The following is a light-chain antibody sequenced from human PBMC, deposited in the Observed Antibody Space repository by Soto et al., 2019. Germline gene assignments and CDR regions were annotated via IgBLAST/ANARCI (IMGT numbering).Light chain of an antibody. J-gene: IGKJ1*01. V-gene: IGKV2-30*01. Sequence: DVVMTQSPLSLPVTLGQPASVSCRSSQSLVYSDGNTYLSWFQQRPGQSPRRLIYKVSNRDSGVPERFSGSGSGTDSTLKISRVEAEDVGVYYCMQGAHWPRTFGQGTKVDIK. CDR3: MQGAHWPRT. CDR1: QSLVYSDGNTY. CDR2: KVS.